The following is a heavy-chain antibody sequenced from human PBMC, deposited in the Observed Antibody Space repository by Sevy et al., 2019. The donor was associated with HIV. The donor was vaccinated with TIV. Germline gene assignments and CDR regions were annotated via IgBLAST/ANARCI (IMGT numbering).Heavy chain of an antibody. V-gene: IGHV3-15*01. Sequence: GGSLRLSCAASGLSFRETWMSWVRQGPGKGLELVGRIKSKSDGGTTDYAGPVKSRVTISRNDSKTTLYLQMNSMKAEDTALDYGTSMGYHDDFDIWGQGTMVTVSS. D-gene: IGHD3-16*02. CDR3: TSMGYHDDFDI. CDR1: GLSFRETW. J-gene: IGHJ3*02. CDR2: IKSKSDGGTT.